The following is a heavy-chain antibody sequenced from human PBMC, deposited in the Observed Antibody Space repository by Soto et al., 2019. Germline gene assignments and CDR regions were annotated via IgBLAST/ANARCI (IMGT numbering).Heavy chain of an antibody. D-gene: IGHD1-7*01. Sequence: GGSLRLSCAASGFTFSSYAMHWVRQAPGKGLEWVAVISYDGSNKYYADSVKGRFTISRDNSKNTLYLQMNSLRAEDTAVYYCARGLGITGTTADYYYGMDVWGQGTTVTVSS. CDR2: ISYDGSNK. CDR3: ARGLGITGTTADYYYGMDV. CDR1: GFTFSSYA. V-gene: IGHV3-30-3*01. J-gene: IGHJ6*02.